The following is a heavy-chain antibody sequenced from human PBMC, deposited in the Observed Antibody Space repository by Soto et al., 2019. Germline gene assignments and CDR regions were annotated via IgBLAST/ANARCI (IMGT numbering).Heavy chain of an antibody. Sequence: SETLSLTCAVSGGSISSSNWWSWVRQPPGKGLEWIGEIYHSGSTNYNPSLKSRVTISVDKSKNQFSLKLSSVTAADTAVYYCAVRHSRGYYYYYGMDVWGEGTTVTVYS. CDR2: IYHSGST. CDR3: AVRHSRGYYYYYGMDV. CDR1: GGSISSSNW. J-gene: IGHJ6*04. D-gene: IGHD2-21*01. V-gene: IGHV4-4*02.